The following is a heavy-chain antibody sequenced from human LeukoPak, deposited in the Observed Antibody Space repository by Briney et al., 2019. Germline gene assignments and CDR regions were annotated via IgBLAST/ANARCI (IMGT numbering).Heavy chain of an antibody. V-gene: IGHV1-2*06. CDR3: ARGLDSSGSYRPYDAFDI. CDR1: GYTFTGYY. J-gene: IGHJ3*02. Sequence: GASVKVSCKASGYTFTGYYMHWVRQAPGQGLEWMGRINPNSGGTNYAQKFQGRVTMTRDTSISTAYMELSRLRSDDTAVYYCARGLDSSGSYRPYDAFDIWGQGTMVTVSS. D-gene: IGHD1-26*01. CDR2: INPNSGGT.